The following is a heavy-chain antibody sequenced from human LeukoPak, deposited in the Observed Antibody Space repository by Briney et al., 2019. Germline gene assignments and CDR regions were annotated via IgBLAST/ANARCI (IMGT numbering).Heavy chain of an antibody. D-gene: IGHD4-11*01. V-gene: IGHV4-31*03. CDR1: GGSVNSGGYY. Sequence: PSETLSLTCTVSGGSVNSGGYYWAWIGQHPEKGLECIGYIYYSGKIDYNPSLRRRLTISVTSKTQFSLKVSSVTAADTAVYYCARGSPENHRPDDRPDYTKYGYYYFMDVWGRGITVTVSS. CDR3: ARGSPENHRPDDRPDYTKYGYYYFMDV. J-gene: IGHJ6*03. CDR2: IYYSGKI.